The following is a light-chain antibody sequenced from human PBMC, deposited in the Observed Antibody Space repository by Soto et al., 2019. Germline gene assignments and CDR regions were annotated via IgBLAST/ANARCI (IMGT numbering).Light chain of an antibody. J-gene: IGKJ4*01. CDR1: QSVSNY. CDR2: DTS. Sequence: EIVLNQSPATLSVSPGERATLSCRASQSVSNYLAWYQQKPGQPPRLLIYDTSNGATDIPARFSGSGSGTNFTLTIGSLEPEDSAVYYWQQRSNWPLTFGGGTKVDIK. CDR3: QQRSNWPLT. V-gene: IGKV3-11*01.